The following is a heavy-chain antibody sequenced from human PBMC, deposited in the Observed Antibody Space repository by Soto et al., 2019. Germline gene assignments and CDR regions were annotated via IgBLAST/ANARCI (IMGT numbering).Heavy chain of an antibody. D-gene: IGHD1-20*01. CDR1: GYTFTSYG. CDR3: ARAPPFYNPVDY. CDR2: ISAYNGNT. J-gene: IGHJ4*01. V-gene: IGHV1-18*01. Sequence: ASVKLSCTECGYTFTSYGISWVRQAPGQGLEWMGWISAYNGNTNYAQKLQGRVTMTTDTSTSTAYMELRSLRSDDTAVYYCARAPPFYNPVDYCGQGTLVTVSS.